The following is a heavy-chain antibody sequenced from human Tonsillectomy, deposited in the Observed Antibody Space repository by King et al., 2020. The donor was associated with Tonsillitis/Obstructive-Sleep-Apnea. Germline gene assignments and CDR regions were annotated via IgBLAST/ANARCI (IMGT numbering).Heavy chain of an antibody. D-gene: IGHD3-22*01. CDR2: IYYSGST. J-gene: IGHJ4*02. V-gene: IGHV4-59*08. CDR1: GGSISSYY. CDR3: ARHGDYYDSSGYFDY. Sequence: QLQESGPGLVKPSETLSLTCTVSGGSISSYYWSWIRQPPGKGLEWIGYIYYSGSTNYKPSLKSRVTISVDTSKNQFSLKLSSVTAADTAVYYCARHGDYYDSSGYFDYWGQGTLVTVSS.